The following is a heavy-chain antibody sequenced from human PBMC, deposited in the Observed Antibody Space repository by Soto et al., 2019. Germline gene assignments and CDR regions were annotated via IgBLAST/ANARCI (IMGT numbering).Heavy chain of an antibody. CDR3: ARLLAKYYYYYGMDV. D-gene: IGHD2-8*02. J-gene: IGHJ6*02. Sequence: GESLKISCKGSGYSFTSYCIGWVRQMPGKGLEWMGIIYPGDSDTRYSPSFQGQVTISADKSISTAYLQWSSLKASDTAMYYCARLLAKYYYYYGMDVWGQGTTVTSP. CDR2: IYPGDSDT. V-gene: IGHV5-51*01. CDR1: GYSFTSYC.